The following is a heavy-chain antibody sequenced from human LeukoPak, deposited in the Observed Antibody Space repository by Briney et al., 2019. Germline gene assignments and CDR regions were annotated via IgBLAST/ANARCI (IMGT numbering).Heavy chain of an antibody. CDR1: GFTFSSYA. CDR3: GKDLYSSSWYPNWFDP. CDR2: ISGSGGST. V-gene: IGHV3-23*01. J-gene: IGHJ5*02. D-gene: IGHD6-13*01. Sequence: GGSLRLSCAASGFTFSSYAMSWVRQAPGKGLEWVSAISGSGGSTYYADSVKGRFTISRDNSKNTLYLQMNSLRAEDTAVYYCGKDLYSSSWYPNWFDPWGQGTLVTVSS.